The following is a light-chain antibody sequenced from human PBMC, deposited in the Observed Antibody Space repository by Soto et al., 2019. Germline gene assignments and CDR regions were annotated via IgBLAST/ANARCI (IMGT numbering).Light chain of an antibody. J-gene: IGKJ3*01. CDR3: QQYDNAPPFT. CDR1: QDIGNF. CDR2: DAS. Sequence: DIQMTQSPSSLSASVGDRVTISCQASQDIGNFLSWYQQTPGKAPKLLIYDASNLESGVPSRFSGSGSGTDFTFTISSLQPEDFATYYCQQYDNAPPFTFGPGTKVDIK. V-gene: IGKV1-33*01.